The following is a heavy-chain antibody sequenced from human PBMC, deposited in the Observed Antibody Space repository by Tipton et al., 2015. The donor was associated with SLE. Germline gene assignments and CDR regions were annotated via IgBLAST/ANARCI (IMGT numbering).Heavy chain of an antibody. Sequence: TLSLTCAVYRGSFSGYYWSWIRRPPGKGLEWIGETTHSGKTNYNPSLKSRVTISADTSKNQFSLKLTSVTVADTAVYYCASLLWGGWPFDHWGQGTLVTVSS. CDR3: ASLLWGGWPFDH. V-gene: IGHV4-34*01. CDR1: RGSFSGYY. CDR2: TTHSGKT. D-gene: IGHD6-19*01. J-gene: IGHJ4*02.